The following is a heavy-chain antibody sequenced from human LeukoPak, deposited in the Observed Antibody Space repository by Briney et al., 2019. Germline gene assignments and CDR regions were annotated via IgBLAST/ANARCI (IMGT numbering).Heavy chain of an antibody. Sequence: SETLSLTCTVSGGSISSSTYYWGWIRQPPGKGLEWIGSIYYSGTTYYNPSLKSRVTISVDTSKNQFYLKLSSVTAADTAVYYCARDWSGYSSIPTPNFDYWGQGTLVTVSS. J-gene: IGHJ4*02. V-gene: IGHV4-39*07. D-gene: IGHD6-13*01. CDR3: ARDWSGYSSIPTPNFDY. CDR2: IYYSGTT. CDR1: GGSISSSTYY.